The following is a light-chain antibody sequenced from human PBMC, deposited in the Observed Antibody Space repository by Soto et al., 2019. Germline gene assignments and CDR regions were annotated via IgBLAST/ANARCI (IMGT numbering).Light chain of an antibody. CDR2: DVN. V-gene: IGLV2-14*01. CDR1: SRDICTYDY. Sequence: QSALTQPASVSGSPGQSITISCTGTSRDICTYDYVSWYQQHPGKAPKLMIYDVNNRPSGVSNRFSGSKSGNTASLTISWLQAEDEADYYCSSWTTSSTLVFGGGTKLTVL. J-gene: IGLJ2*01. CDR3: SSWTTSSTLV.